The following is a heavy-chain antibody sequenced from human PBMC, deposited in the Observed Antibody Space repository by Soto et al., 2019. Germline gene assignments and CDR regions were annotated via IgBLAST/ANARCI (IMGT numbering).Heavy chain of an antibody. CDR2: MSHSGGN. D-gene: IGHD1-1*01. CDR3: ARVERGTATTVVDAFDI. Sequence: QVQLQQWGAGLLKPSETLSLTCAVYGGFVSSGTYYWSWIRQPPGKGLEWIGEMSHSGGNHFNPSLKSRVTISVDTSKNHFALKMSSVTAAATALYYCARVERGTATTVVDAFDIWGPGTMVTVSS. CDR1: GGFVSSGTYY. J-gene: IGHJ3*02. V-gene: IGHV4-34*01.